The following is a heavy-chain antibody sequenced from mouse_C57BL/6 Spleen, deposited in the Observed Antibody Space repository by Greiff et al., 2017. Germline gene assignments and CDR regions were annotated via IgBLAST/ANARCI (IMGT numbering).Heavy chain of an antibody. Sequence: EVQLVESVAELVRPGASVKLSCTASGFNIKNTYMHWVKQRPEQGLEWIGRIDPANGNTKYAPKFQGKATLTADTSSNTAYLQLSSLTSEDTAIYYCARLGAYYYGSSEAMDYWGQGTSVTVSS. CDR1: GFNIKNTY. J-gene: IGHJ4*01. CDR3: ARLGAYYYGSSEAMDY. D-gene: IGHD1-1*01. V-gene: IGHV14-3*01. CDR2: IDPANGNT.